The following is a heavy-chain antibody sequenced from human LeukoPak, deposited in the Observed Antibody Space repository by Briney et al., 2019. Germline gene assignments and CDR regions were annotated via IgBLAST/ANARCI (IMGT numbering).Heavy chain of an antibody. CDR3: ARISSWYRLPHY. CDR2: IYYSGGT. Sequence: SETLSLTCTVSGGSINYYYWMWIRQPPGKGLEWIGYIYYSGGTHYNPSLKSRVTMLVDTSKNQFSLKLTAVTAADTAVYYCARISSWYRLPHYWGQGTLVTVSS. CDR1: GGSINYYY. V-gene: IGHV4-59*01. D-gene: IGHD6-13*01. J-gene: IGHJ4*02.